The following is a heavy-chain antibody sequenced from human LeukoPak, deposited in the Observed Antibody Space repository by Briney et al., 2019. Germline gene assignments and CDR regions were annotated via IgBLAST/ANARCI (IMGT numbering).Heavy chain of an antibody. CDR2: VSSSGGT. J-gene: IGHJ4*02. CDR1: GGSVTRHY. CDR3: ARQLRSGSSWYFDH. V-gene: IGHV4-59*08. D-gene: IGHD6-13*01. Sequence: KPSETLSLTCTVSGGSVTRHYWRWIRLPPENRLEWIGFVSSSGGTNYHPSLESRLTMSLQNSMNQVSLSLSSVLGADTAVYYCARQLRSGSSWYFDHWGQGTLVTVSS.